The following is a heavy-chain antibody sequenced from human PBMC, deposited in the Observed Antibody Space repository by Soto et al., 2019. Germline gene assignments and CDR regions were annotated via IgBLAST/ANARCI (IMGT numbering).Heavy chain of an antibody. CDR3: ARERDCVSSSCYACGYYYDIDV. J-gene: IGHJ6*02. CDR1: GGSFTVNG. V-gene: IGHV1-69*12. CDR2: IIPFYGTT. D-gene: IGHD2-2*01. Sequence: QVQLVQSGAEVKKPGSSVKVSCKASGGSFTVNGFSWVRQAPGQGLEWMGGIIPFYGTTNYAEKFRGRVTITEEDSTSTAYMKVGSLRAEDTAVYYCARERDCVSSSCYACGYYYDIDVWGQGTTVTVSS.